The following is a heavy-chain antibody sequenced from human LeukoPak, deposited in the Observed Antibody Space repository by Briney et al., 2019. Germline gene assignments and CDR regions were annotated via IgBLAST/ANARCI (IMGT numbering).Heavy chain of an antibody. CDR1: GFSFSHYS. CDR2: ISSSSSYI. Sequence: GGSLRLSCAASGFSFSHYSMNWVRQAPGKGLEWVSSISSSSSYIYYADSVKGRFTISRDNAKNSLYLQMNSLRAEDTAVYYCASQGVAGPYYFDYWGQGTLVTVSS. J-gene: IGHJ4*02. V-gene: IGHV3-21*01. D-gene: IGHD6-19*01. CDR3: ASQGVAGPYYFDY.